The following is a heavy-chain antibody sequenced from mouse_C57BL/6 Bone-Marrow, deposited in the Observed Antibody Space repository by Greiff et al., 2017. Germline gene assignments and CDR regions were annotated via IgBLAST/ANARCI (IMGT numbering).Heavy chain of an antibody. J-gene: IGHJ2*01. V-gene: IGHV1-77*01. Sequence: QVHVKQSGAELVKPGASVKISCKASGYTFTDYYINWVKQRPGPGLEWIGKIGPGSGSTYYNEKFKGKATLTADKSSSTAYMQLSSLTSEDSAVYFCARSRNYYGSIYFDYWGQGTTLTGSS. D-gene: IGHD1-1*01. CDR2: IGPGSGST. CDR3: ARSRNYYGSIYFDY. CDR1: GYTFTDYY.